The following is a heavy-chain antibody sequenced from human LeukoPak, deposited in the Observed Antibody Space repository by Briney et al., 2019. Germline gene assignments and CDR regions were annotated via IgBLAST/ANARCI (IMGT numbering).Heavy chain of an antibody. D-gene: IGHD3-10*01. CDR1: GFTFSSYA. CDR2: IYSGGYT. CDR3: ARTRKFGETSDAFDI. Sequence: GGSLRLSCTASGFTFSSYAMSWVRQAPGKGLEWVSVIYSGGYTNYPDSVKGRFTISRDNSKNTLYLQMNSLRAEDTAVYYCARTRKFGETSDAFDIWGQGTMVTVSS. J-gene: IGHJ3*02. V-gene: IGHV3-66*01.